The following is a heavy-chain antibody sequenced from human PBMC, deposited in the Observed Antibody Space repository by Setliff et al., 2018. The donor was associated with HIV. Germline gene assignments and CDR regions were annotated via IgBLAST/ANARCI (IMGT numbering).Heavy chain of an antibody. CDR1: VGTFSSYA. CDR2: IIPIIGIT. D-gene: IGHD3-16*01. CDR3: AKDRGRGNWLDP. J-gene: IGHJ5*02. Sequence: SVKVSCKVSVGTFSSYAISWVRQAPGQGLEWMGGIIPIIGITNQAQKFQGRVTITADKSTTTAYMELSSLRSEDTAVYYCAKDRGRGNWLDPWGQGTLVTVSS. V-gene: IGHV1-69*10.